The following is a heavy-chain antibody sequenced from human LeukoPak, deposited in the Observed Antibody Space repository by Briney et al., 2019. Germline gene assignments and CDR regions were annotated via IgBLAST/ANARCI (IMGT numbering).Heavy chain of an antibody. CDR3: ARVGSPDCSSTSCYDYYYYYMDV. J-gene: IGHJ6*03. CDR1: GGSISSSNW. V-gene: IGHV4-4*02. CDR2: IYHSGST. Sequence: SGTLSLTCAVSGGSISSSNWWSWVRQPPGKGLEWIGEIYHSGSTYYNPSLKSRVTISVDRSKNQFSLKLSSVTAADTAVYYCARVGSPDCSSTSCYDYYYYYMDVWGKGTTVTVSS. D-gene: IGHD2-2*01.